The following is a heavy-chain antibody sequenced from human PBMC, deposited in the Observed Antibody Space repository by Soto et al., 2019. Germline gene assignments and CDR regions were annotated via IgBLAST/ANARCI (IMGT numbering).Heavy chain of an antibody. Sequence: GGSLRLSCAASGFTFSSYAMSWVRQAPGKGLEWVSAISGSGGSTYYADSVKGRFTISRDNSKNTLYLPRNSLRAEDTDVYYCAKDPGVLPVAWGTYFDWCQGT. CDR1: GFTFSSYA. CDR3: AKDPGVLPVAWGTYFD. CDR2: ISGSGGST. J-gene: IGHJ4*02. V-gene: IGHV3-23*01. D-gene: IGHD3-16*01.